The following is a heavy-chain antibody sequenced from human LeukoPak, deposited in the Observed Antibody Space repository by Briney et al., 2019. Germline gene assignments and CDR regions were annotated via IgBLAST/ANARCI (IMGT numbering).Heavy chain of an antibody. CDR1: GGSITSGSHS. J-gene: IGHJ2*01. Sequence: TLSLTCAVSGGSITSGSHSWSWIRQPPGKGLEWIGYISHSGNTYYNPSLNSRVTILTDKSKNQFSLKLTSVTAADTAVYYCARYSSTWPYWYFDLWGRGTLVTVSS. CDR3: ARYSSTWPYWYFDL. V-gene: IGHV4-30-2*01. D-gene: IGHD6-13*01. CDR2: ISHSGNT.